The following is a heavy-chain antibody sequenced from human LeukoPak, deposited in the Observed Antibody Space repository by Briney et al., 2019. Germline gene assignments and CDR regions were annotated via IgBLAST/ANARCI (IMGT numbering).Heavy chain of an antibody. CDR3: AKDGAWAVARNFDY. Sequence: EPGGSLRLSCAASGFTFDGYGMHWVRQAPGKGLEWVADMSYDGSKRHYGDSVKGRFTISRDDSKNTLYLQMNSLRAEDTAVYYCAKDGAWAVARNFDYWGQGTLVIVSS. CDR2: MSYDGSKR. CDR1: GFTFDGYG. V-gene: IGHV3-30*18. D-gene: IGHD6-19*01. J-gene: IGHJ4*02.